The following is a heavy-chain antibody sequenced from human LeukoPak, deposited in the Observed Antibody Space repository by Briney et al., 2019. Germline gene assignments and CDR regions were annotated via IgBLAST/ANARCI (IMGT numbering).Heavy chain of an antibody. J-gene: IGHJ4*02. CDR2: IDGNAGST. CDR1: GFTFSTYG. V-gene: IGHV3-23*01. D-gene: IGHD3-10*01. CDR3: AKDWGSYYYGPGSYLFDY. Sequence: GGSLRLSCEASGFTFSTYGMDWVRQAPGKGMEWVSSIDGNAGSTYYADSVKGRFTISRDNSESTRYLQMNSLRPEDTAMYFCAKDWGSYYYGPGSYLFDYWGQGILVTVSS.